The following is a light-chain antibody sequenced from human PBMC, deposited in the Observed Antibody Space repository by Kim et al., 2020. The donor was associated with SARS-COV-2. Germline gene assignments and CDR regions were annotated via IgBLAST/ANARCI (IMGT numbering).Light chain of an antibody. CDR3: HQYHRWPLT. J-gene: IGKJ1*01. V-gene: IGKV3-15*01. Sequence: VSPGGRATLSGRARQSISTNLAWYQQKPGQAPRLLISGVSTRATGVPARFSGGGSGTEFTLTISSLQSEDSAVYHCHQYHRWPLTFGLGTKVDIK. CDR2: GVS. CDR1: QSISTN.